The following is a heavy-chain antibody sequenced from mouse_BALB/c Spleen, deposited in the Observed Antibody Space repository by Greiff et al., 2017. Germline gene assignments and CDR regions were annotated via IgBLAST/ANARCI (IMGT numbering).Heavy chain of an antibody. Sequence: EVKLVESGGGLVQPGGSRKLSCAASGFTFSSFGMHWVRQAPEKGLEWVAYISSGSSTIYYADTVKGRFTISRDNPKNTLFLQMTSLRSEDTAMYYCAREGYAWYFDVWGAGTTVTVSS. J-gene: IGHJ1*01. D-gene: IGHD2-2*01. CDR1: GFTFSSFG. CDR3: AREGYAWYFDV. V-gene: IGHV5-17*02. CDR2: ISSGSSTI.